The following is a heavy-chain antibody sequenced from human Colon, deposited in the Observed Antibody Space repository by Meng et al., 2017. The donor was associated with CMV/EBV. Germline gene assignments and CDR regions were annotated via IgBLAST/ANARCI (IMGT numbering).Heavy chain of an antibody. J-gene: IGHJ3*02. D-gene: IGHD2-8*01. CDR3: ATMIWVNGAFDI. CDR2: ISTAATTI. V-gene: IGHV3-11*01. Sequence: CATSGFTFSDYYMNWIRQAPGKGLEWLSYISTAATTIYYADSVKGRFTISRDNAKNSLYLQMDSLRADDTAVYYCATMIWVNGAFDIWGQGTMVTVSS. CDR1: GFTFSDYY.